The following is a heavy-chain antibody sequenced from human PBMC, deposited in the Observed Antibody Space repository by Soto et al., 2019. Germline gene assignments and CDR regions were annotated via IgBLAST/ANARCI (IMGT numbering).Heavy chain of an antibody. D-gene: IGHD4-4*01. V-gene: IGHV3-11*01. CDR3: ARGRTTVVTGLGY. CDR2: ISYGSSTI. Sequence: QVQLVESGGGLVQPGGALRLSCAASGFTFSDYYMSWVRQAPGKGLEWISYISYGSSTIYYADSVKGRFTISRDNAKNSVYLQMDSLRAEDTAVYYCARGRTTVVTGLGYWGQGTLVTVSS. J-gene: IGHJ4*02. CDR1: GFTFSDYY.